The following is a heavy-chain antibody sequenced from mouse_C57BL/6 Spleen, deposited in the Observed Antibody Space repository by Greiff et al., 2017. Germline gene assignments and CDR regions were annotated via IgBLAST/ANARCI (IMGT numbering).Heavy chain of an antibody. CDR1: GYTFTNYN. V-gene: IGHV1-22*01. D-gene: IGHD1-1*02. CDR2: INPNNGGT. Sequence: EVQLQQSGPELVKPGASVKMSCKASGYTFTNYNMHWVKQSHGKSLEWIGYINPNNGGTSYNQTFKGKATLTVNKSSSTAYMELRSLTSEDSAVYYCASGWGLYAMDYWGQGTSVTVSS. CDR3: ASGWGLYAMDY. J-gene: IGHJ4*01.